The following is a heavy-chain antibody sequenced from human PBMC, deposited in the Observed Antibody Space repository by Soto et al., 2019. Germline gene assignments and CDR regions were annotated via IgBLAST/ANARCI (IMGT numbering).Heavy chain of an antibody. Sequence: GGSLRLSCAASGFTLSSYLMSWVRQAPGKGLEWVANIKQDGSEKSYVASVKGRFTVSRDNAKNSLYLQMNSLRAEGTAVYYCAREFTFGHRCVDYWGQGTPVTVSS. J-gene: IGHJ4*02. CDR2: IKQDGSEK. CDR1: GFTLSSYL. D-gene: IGHD3-16*01. CDR3: AREFTFGHRCVDY. V-gene: IGHV3-7*01.